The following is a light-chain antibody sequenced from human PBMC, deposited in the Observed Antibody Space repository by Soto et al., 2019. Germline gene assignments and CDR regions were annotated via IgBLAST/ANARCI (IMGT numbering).Light chain of an antibody. CDR2: GAS. V-gene: IGKV3-15*01. J-gene: IGKJ1*01. CDR3: QQYDNWPRT. Sequence: EIVMTQSPATLSVSPGERATLSCRASQSVSNNLAWYQQKPGQAPRLLIYGASTRATGIPASFSGSGSGAEFNLTISSLQSEDFAIYYCQQYDNWPRTFGPGTKVEIK. CDR1: QSVSNN.